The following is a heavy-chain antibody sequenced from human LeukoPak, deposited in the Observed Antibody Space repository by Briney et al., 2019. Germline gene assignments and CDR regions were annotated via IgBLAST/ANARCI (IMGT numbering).Heavy chain of an antibody. CDR1: GYTFTSYY. V-gene: IGHV1-46*01. Sequence: ASVTVSFTASGYTFTSYYMHWVRQAPGQGLEWMGVINPSGGSTSYAQKFQGRVTMTRDMSTSTVYMELSSLRSEDTAVYYCARGEPYYDFWSGYYTGPHNWCDPWGQGTLVTVSS. CDR2: INPSGGST. CDR3: ARGEPYYDFWSGYYTGPHNWCDP. J-gene: IGHJ5*02. D-gene: IGHD3-3*01.